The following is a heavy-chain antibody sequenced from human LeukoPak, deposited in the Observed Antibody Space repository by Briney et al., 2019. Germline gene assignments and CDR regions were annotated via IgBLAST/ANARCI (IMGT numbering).Heavy chain of an antibody. J-gene: IGHJ4*02. CDR1: GGSISPYY. D-gene: IGHD6-13*01. Sequence: PSETLSLTCTVSGGSISPYYWSWIRQPPGKGLEWIGYIYYSGSTNYNPSLKSRLTISLDASKNQFSLKLSSVTAADTAVYYCARESPASAGAAAFDYWGQGTLVTVSS. CDR3: ARESPASAGAAAFDY. CDR2: IYYSGST. V-gene: IGHV4-59*12.